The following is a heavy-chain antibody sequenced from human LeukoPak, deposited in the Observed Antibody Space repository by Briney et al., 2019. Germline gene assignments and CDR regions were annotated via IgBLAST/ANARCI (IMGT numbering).Heavy chain of an antibody. V-gene: IGHV3-33*01. CDR1: GLNFKIYG. J-gene: IGHJ1*01. D-gene: IGHD2-21*01. CDR2: IWYDGSYK. Sequence: GRSLRLSCAASGLNFKIYGMEWVRQAPGKGLEWVSFIWYDGSYKYYADSMRGRFSISRDNSKNTLYLQMNSLRAEDTAVYYCATYYGGNPEYLQHWGQGALVIVSS. CDR3: ATYYGGNPEYLQH.